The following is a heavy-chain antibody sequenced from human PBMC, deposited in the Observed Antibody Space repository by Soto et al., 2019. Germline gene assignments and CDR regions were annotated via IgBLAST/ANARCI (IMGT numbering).Heavy chain of an antibody. Sequence: GGSLRLSCAASGVTFSSYGMHWVRQAPGKGLEWVAVIWYDGSNKYYADSVKGRFTISRDNSKNTLYLQMNSLRAEDTAVYYCARDQYSSNGSFDYWGQGTLVTVSS. D-gene: IGHD4-4*01. CDR2: IWYDGSNK. CDR1: GVTFSSYG. CDR3: ARDQYSSNGSFDY. J-gene: IGHJ4*02. V-gene: IGHV3-33*01.